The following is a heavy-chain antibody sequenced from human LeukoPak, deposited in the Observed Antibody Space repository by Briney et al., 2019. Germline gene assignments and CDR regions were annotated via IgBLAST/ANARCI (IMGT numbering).Heavy chain of an antibody. V-gene: IGHV3-23*01. Sequence: PGGSLRLSCAASGFTFSSYAMSWVRQTPGKGLEWVSVISGSSGSTYYADSVKGRFTIFRDNSKNTLYLQMNSPRVEDTAIYYCASGRGYSSAAFDYWGQGTLVTVSS. D-gene: IGHD6-19*01. CDR1: GFTFSSYA. J-gene: IGHJ4*02. CDR2: ISGSSGST. CDR3: ASGRGYSSAAFDY.